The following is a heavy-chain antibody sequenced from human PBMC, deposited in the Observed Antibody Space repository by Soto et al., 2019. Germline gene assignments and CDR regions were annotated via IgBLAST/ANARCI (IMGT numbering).Heavy chain of an antibody. Sequence: SETLSLTCTVSGGSISSGGYYWSWIRQHPGKGLEWIGYIYYSGSTYYNPSLESRVTISVDTSKNQFSLKLSSVTAADTAVYYCARELRFLEWPDYYGMDVWGQGTRVTFSS. CDR3: ARELRFLEWPDYYGMDV. V-gene: IGHV4-31*03. J-gene: IGHJ6*02. D-gene: IGHD3-3*01. CDR1: GGSISSGGYY. CDR2: IYYSGST.